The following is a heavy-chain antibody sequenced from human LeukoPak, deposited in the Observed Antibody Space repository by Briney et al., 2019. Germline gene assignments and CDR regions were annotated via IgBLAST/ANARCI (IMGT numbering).Heavy chain of an antibody. D-gene: IGHD3-3*01. V-gene: IGHV4-39*07. J-gene: IGHJ4*02. Sequence: SETLSLTCTVSGGSISSSIYYWGWIRQPPGKGLEWIGSIYYSGSTYYNPSLKSRVTISVDTSKNQFSLKLSSVTAADTAVYYCARKYDFWSGYLDYWGQGTLVTVSS. CDR1: GGSISSSIYY. CDR3: ARKYDFWSGYLDY. CDR2: IYYSGST.